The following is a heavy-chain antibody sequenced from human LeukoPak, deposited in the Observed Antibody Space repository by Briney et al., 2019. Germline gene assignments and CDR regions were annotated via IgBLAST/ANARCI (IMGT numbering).Heavy chain of an antibody. J-gene: IGHJ4*02. CDR2: IYHSGST. CDR1: GGSISSGGYS. V-gene: IGHV4-30-2*01. CDR3: ARGRDFDY. Sequence: SQTLSLTCAVSGGSISSGGYSWRWLRQPPGKGLEWIGYIYHSGSTYYNPSLKSRVTISVDRSKNQFSLKLSSVTAADTAVYYCARGRDFDYWGQGTLVTVSS.